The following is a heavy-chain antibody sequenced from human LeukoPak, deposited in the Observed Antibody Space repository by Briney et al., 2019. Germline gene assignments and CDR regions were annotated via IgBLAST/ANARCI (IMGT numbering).Heavy chain of an antibody. J-gene: IGHJ4*02. CDR1: GYTRTELA. D-gene: IGHD5-12*01. Sequence: ASVKVSCKVSGYTRTELAIHWVRQAPGKGLEWMGGFDPEDVETIYAQKFQGRVTMTEDTYTDTAYMELSSLRFEDTAVYYCATYSGYAAYWGQGTLVSVSS. CDR2: FDPEDVET. CDR3: ATYSGYAAY. V-gene: IGHV1-24*01.